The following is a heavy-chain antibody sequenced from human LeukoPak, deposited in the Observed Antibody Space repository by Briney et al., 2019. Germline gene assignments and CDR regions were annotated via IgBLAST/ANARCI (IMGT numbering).Heavy chain of an antibody. D-gene: IGHD3-10*01. Sequence: GGSLRLSCAASGFTFSSYGMHWVRQAPGKGQQCMVYIWYDGSNKYYADSVKGRFTISRDNSKNTLYLQINSLRAKDTAVYYCARDRGESYFDYWGQGTLVTVSS. CDR3: ARDRGESYFDY. CDR2: IWYDGSNK. V-gene: IGHV3-33*01. J-gene: IGHJ4*02. CDR1: GFTFSSYG.